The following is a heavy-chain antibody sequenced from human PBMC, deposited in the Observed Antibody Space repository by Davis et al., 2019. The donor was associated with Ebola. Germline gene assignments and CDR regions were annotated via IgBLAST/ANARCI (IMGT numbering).Heavy chain of an antibody. CDR1: GGSISSDDYY. CDR3: ARGVGARAGWFGP. J-gene: IGHJ5*02. Sequence: MPGGSLRLSCTVSGGSISSDDYYWTWIRQPPGKGLEWIGEINHSGSTNYNPSLKSRVTISVDKSKNQFSLKLSSVTAADTAVYYCARGVGARAGWFGPWGQGTLVTVSS. CDR2: INHSGST. D-gene: IGHD1-26*01. V-gene: IGHV4-34*01.